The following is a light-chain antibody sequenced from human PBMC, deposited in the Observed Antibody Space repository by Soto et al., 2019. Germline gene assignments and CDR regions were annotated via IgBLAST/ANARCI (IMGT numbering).Light chain of an antibody. CDR2: AAS. J-gene: IGKJ4*01. V-gene: IGKV1-9*01. CDR1: QGSSTY. CDR3: LHLNSYPLT. Sequence: DIPLTQSPSFLSASVGDRVTITCRASQGSSTYSAWYQQKPGKAPKLLIYAASTLQSGVPSRFSGSGSGTEFTLTISSLQPEDFATYYCLHLNSYPLTFGGGTKVEIK.